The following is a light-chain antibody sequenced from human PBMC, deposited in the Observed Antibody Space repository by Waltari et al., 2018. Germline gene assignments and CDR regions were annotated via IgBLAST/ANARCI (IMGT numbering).Light chain of an antibody. CDR2: GNS. CDR1: DSHTGVGYD. V-gene: IGLV1-40*01. J-gene: IGLJ1*01. CDR3: QSYDSSLSGDV. Sequence: QSVLRQPPSVSGAPGQRVTISCIGTDSHTGVGYDVPWYQQFPGSAPKLLIFGNSNRPSGVPDRFSGSKSGNSASLAITGLQAEDEAEYYCQSYDSSLSGDVFGPGTKVTVL.